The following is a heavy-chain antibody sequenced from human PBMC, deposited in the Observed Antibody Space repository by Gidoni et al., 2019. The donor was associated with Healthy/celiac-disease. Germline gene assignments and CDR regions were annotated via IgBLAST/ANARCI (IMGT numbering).Heavy chain of an antibody. V-gene: IGHV3-30-3*01. CDR3: ARVKGRASFDY. CDR2: ISYDGSNK. Sequence: QVQLVESGGGVVQPGRSLRLSCAASGFTFSSYAMHWVRQAPGKGLEWVAVISYDGSNKYYADSVKGRFTISRDNSKNTLYLQMNSLRAEDTAVYYCARVKGRASFDYWGQGTLVTVSS. CDR1: GFTFSSYA. D-gene: IGHD3-10*01. J-gene: IGHJ4*02.